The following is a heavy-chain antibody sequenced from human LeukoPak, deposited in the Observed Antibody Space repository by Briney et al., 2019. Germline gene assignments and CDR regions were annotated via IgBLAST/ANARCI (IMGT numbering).Heavy chain of an antibody. V-gene: IGHV1-46*01. J-gene: IGHJ6*03. CDR2: INPSGGGT. CDR1: GYTFTSYY. D-gene: IGHD1-26*01. CDR3: ARDSHSGGTYYDTAPYYYYYMDV. Sequence: GASVKVSCKASGYTFTSYYMHWVRQAPGQGLEWMGIINPSGGGTSYAQKFQGRVTMTRDMSTSTVYMELSSLTSEDTAVYYCARDSHSGGTYYDTAPYYYYYMDVWGKGTTVTVSS.